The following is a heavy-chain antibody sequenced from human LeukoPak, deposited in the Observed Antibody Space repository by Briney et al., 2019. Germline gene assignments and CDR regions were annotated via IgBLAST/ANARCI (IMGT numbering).Heavy chain of an antibody. V-gene: IGHV3-48*04. CDR3: ARHRGSWLGVLFDMDV. J-gene: IGHJ6*02. CDR1: GFTFSSYS. Sequence: GGSLRLSCAASGFTFSSYSMNWVRQAPGKGLEWVSYISSSGNTIDYADSVKGRFTISRDNAKNSLYLQMVSLRAEDTAVYYCARHRGSWLGVLFDMDVWGQGTTVTVSS. CDR2: ISSSGNTI. D-gene: IGHD3-10*01.